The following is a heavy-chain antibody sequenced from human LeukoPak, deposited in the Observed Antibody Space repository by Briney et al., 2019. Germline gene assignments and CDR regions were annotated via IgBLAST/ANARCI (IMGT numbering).Heavy chain of an antibody. CDR2: IYYSGST. CDR3: ARRPGRPAYCSGGSCYSAIDY. Sequence: SETLSLTCTVSGGSISSYYWSWIRQPPGKGLEWIGYIYYSGSTNYNPSLKSRVTISVDTSKNQFSLKLSSVTAADTAVYYCARRPGRPAYCSGGSCYSAIDYWGQGTLVTVSS. J-gene: IGHJ4*02. V-gene: IGHV4-59*12. CDR1: GGSISSYY. D-gene: IGHD2-15*01.